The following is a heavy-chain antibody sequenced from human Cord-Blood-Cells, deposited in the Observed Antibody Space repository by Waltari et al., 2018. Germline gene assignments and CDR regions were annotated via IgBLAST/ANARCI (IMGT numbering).Heavy chain of an antibody. CDR3: AKSYDSYYMDV. V-gene: IGHV3-30*18. J-gene: IGHJ6*03. CDR2: ISYYGSNK. CDR1: GFTFSSYG. Sequence: QVQLVESGGGVVQPGRSLRLSCAASGFTFSSYGMHWVRQAPGKGLGWVAVISYYGSNKNYADSVKGRFTNSRENSQNTLYLQMNSLRAEDTAVYYCAKSYDSYYMDVWGKGTTVTVSS.